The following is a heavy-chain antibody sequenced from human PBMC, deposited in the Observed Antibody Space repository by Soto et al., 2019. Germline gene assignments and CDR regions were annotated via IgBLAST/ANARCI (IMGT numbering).Heavy chain of an antibody. V-gene: IGHV1-18*01. CDR1: AYTFTSYC. D-gene: IGHD2-15*01. CDR2: ISAYNGNT. Sequence: ASVKGSCKASAYTFTSYCVSWVRQAPGQGLEWMGWISAYNGNTNYAQKLQGRVTMTTDTSTSTAYMELRSLRSDDTAVYYCARARGYCSGGSCYGYYYYYMDVWGKGTTVTVSS. CDR3: ARARGYCSGGSCYGYYYYYMDV. J-gene: IGHJ6*03.